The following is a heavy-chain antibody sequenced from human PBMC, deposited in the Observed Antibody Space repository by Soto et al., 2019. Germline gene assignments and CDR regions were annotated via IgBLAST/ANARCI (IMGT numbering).Heavy chain of an antibody. Sequence: SETLSLTCSVSAGSVSGSSHYWNWIRQTPGKGLEWIGHIDYSGNTNYNPSLKSRVTISVDTSKTQFSLKLRSVTAADTAVYYCARGGTSSRRAVAGYFLCWGQGTQVTVSS. CDR3: ARGGTSSRRAVAGYFLC. CDR2: IDYSGNT. J-gene: IGHJ1*01. D-gene: IGHD1-7*01. V-gene: IGHV4-61*01. CDR1: AGSVSGSSHY.